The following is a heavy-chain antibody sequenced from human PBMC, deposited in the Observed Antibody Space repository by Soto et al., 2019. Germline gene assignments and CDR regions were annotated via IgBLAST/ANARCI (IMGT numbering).Heavy chain of an antibody. Sequence: GRSLRLSCAASGFTFDDYAMHWVRQAPGKGLEWVSRISWNSGSIGYADSVKGRFTISRDNAKNSLYLQMNSLRAEDTAVYYCASRGYCTGGTCYPNYLGQGTLVTAPQ. J-gene: IGHJ4*02. D-gene: IGHD2-15*01. CDR3: ASRGYCTGGTCYPNY. CDR1: GFTFDDYA. V-gene: IGHV3-9*01. CDR2: ISWNSGSI.